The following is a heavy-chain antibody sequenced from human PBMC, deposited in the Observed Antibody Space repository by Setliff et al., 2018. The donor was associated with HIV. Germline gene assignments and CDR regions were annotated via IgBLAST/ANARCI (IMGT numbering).Heavy chain of an antibody. Sequence: SETLSLTCTVSGGSISSYYWSWIRQPPGKGLEWIGYIYTSGSTNYNPSLKSRVTISVDTSKNQFSLKLSSVTAADTAVYYCARASGIAVANFDYWGQGTLVTVSS. J-gene: IGHJ4*02. CDR2: IYTSGST. CDR1: GGSISSYY. CDR3: ARASGIAVANFDY. V-gene: IGHV4-4*08. D-gene: IGHD6-19*01.